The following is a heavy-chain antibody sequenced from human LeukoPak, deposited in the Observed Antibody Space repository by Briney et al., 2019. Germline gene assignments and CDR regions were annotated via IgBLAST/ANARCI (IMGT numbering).Heavy chain of an antibody. CDR1: GGTFISYA. Sequence: SVKVSCKASGGTFISYAISWVRQAPGQGLEWMGGIIPIFGTANYAQKFQGRVTITADESTSTAYMELSSLRSEDTAVYYCARVVESELLWFGELFKAPHNWFDPWGQGTLVTVSS. J-gene: IGHJ5*02. CDR2: IIPIFGTA. D-gene: IGHD3-10*01. V-gene: IGHV1-69*01. CDR3: ARVVESELLWFGELFKAPHNWFDP.